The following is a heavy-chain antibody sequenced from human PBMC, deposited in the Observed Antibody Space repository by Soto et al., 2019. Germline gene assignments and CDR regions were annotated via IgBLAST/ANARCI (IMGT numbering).Heavy chain of an antibody. V-gene: IGHV3-30*18. CDR3: AKSTGSERFDY. Sequence: QVQLVESGGGVVQPGRSLRLSCAASGFTFSNFGMHWVRQAPGKGLEWVAVISYDGSNKYYADSVKGRFTISRDNSKNTLYLQMNSLRTEDTAVYYCAKSTGSERFDYWGQGTLVTVSS. CDR1: GFTFSNFG. CDR2: ISYDGSNK. J-gene: IGHJ4*02. D-gene: IGHD1-26*01.